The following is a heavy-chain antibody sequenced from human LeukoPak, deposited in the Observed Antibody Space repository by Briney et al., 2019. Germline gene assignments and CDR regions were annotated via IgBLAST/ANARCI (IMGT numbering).Heavy chain of an antibody. J-gene: IGHJ4*02. Sequence: SETLSLTCAVSGGSISSSNWWGWVRQPPGKGLEWIGEIYHSGSTNYNPSLKSRVTISVDKSKNQFSLKLSSVTAADTAVYYCARGPSLSGSYYKYPNDYWGQGTLVTVSS. CDR3: ARGPSLSGSYYKYPNDY. CDR2: IYHSGST. D-gene: IGHD3-10*01. V-gene: IGHV4-4*02. CDR1: GGSISSSNW.